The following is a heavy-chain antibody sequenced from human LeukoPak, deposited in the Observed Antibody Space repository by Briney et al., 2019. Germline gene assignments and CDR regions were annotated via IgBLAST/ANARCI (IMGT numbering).Heavy chain of an antibody. Sequence: GGSLRLSCSASGFTFSSYAMHWVRQAPGKGLEYVSAISSNGGSTYYADSVKGRFTISRDNSKNTLYLQMSSLRAEDTAVYYYVAGYSSSWSYFDYWGQGTLVTVSS. CDR1: GFTFSSYA. D-gene: IGHD6-13*01. CDR2: ISSNGGST. CDR3: VAGYSSSWSYFDY. V-gene: IGHV3-64D*09. J-gene: IGHJ4*02.